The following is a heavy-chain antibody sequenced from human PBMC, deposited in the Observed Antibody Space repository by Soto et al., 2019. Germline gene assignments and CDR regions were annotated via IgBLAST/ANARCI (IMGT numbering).Heavy chain of an antibody. Sequence: PSETLSLTCSVSGGSISSYYWSWIRQHPGKGLEWIGYIYYSGSTNYNPSLKSRVTISVDTSKNQFSLKLSSVTAADTAVYYCARFAIDYGDYEREDPQLFDYWGQGTLVTVSS. J-gene: IGHJ4*02. CDR2: IYYSGST. CDR3: ARFAIDYGDYEREDPQLFDY. CDR1: GGSISSYY. V-gene: IGHV4-59*08. D-gene: IGHD4-17*01.